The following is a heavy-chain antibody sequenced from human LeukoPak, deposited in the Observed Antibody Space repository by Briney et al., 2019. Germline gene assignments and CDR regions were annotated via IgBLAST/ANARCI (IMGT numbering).Heavy chain of an antibody. CDR3: ARVIAAAGTVDY. Sequence: SETLSLTCTVSGGSTSSGDYYWSWIRQPPGKGLEWIGEIDHSGSTNYNPSLKSRVTISVDTSKNQFSLKLSSVTAADTAVYYCARVIAAAGTVDYWGQGTLVTVSS. V-gene: IGHV4-61*08. CDR2: IDHSGST. CDR1: GGSTSSGDYY. D-gene: IGHD6-13*01. J-gene: IGHJ4*02.